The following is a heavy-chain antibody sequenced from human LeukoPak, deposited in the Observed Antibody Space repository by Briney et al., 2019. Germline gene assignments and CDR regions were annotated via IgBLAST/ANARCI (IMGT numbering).Heavy chain of an antibody. Sequence: GGSLRLSCAASGFTFSSYWMNWARQAPGKGLEWVASTNHNGNVNYYVDSVKGRFTISRDNAKNLLYLQMNSLRAEDTAVYYCARGRYSSRSGGYYFDIWGQGTLVTVSS. CDR1: GFTFSSYW. J-gene: IGHJ4*02. CDR2: TNHNGNVN. V-gene: IGHV3-7*01. D-gene: IGHD2-2*01. CDR3: ARGRYSSRSGGYYFDI.